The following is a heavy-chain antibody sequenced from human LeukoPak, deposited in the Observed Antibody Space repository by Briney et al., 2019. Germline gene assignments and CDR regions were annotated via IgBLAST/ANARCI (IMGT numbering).Heavy chain of an antibody. CDR2: TFYRSKWNY. V-gene: IGHV6-1*01. CDR3: AIFAVTGNGMDV. CDR1: GDSVSSKSAA. J-gene: IGHJ6*02. Sequence: SQTLSLTCAISGDSVSSKSAAWNWIRQSPSRGPEWLGRTFYRSKWNYDYAVSVKSRINIYPDTSKNQFSLQLNSVTPEDTAVYFCAIFAVTGNGMDVWGQGTTVTVSS. D-gene: IGHD2-21*02.